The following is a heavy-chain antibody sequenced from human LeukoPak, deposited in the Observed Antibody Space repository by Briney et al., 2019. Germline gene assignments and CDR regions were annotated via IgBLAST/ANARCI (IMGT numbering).Heavy chain of an antibody. D-gene: IGHD2-2*02. V-gene: IGHV4-34*01. J-gene: IGHJ5*02. CDR1: GGSFSGYY. CDR3: ARGYCSSTSCYTGGWFDP. CDR2: INHSGST. Sequence: SETLSLTCAVYGGSFSGYYWSWIRQPPGKGLEWIGEINHSGSTNYNPSLKSRVAISVDTSKNQFSLKLSSVTAADTAVYYCARGYCSSTSCYTGGWFDPWGQGTLVTVSS.